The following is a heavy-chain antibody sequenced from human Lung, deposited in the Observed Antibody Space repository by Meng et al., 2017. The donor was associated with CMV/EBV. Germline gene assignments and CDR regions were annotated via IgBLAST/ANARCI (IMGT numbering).Heavy chain of an antibody. CDR2: IETDGNT. CDR1: GLTVSSQY. CDR3: ARVEGGSSWYLFTY. Sequence: CAVSGLTVSSQYMTWVRQPPGKGLEWVAVIETDGNTDYADSVKGRFTISRERSNNMLYLHMNTLRTEDTAVYYCARVEGGSSWYLFTYWGQGTLVTVSS. V-gene: IGHV3-66*01. J-gene: IGHJ4*02. D-gene: IGHD6-13*01.